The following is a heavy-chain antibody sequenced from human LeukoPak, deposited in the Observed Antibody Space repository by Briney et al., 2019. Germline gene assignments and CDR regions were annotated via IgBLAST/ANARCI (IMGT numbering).Heavy chain of an antibody. Sequence: SETLSLTCTVSGGSISSYYWSWIRQPPGKGLEWIGYIYYSGSANYNPSLKSRVTISVDTSKNQFSLKLTPVTAADTAVYYCARFEWGTTTFDYWGQGTLVTVSS. D-gene: IGHD3-9*01. J-gene: IGHJ4*02. CDR1: GGSISSYY. V-gene: IGHV4-59*01. CDR3: ARFEWGTTTFDY. CDR2: IYYSGSA.